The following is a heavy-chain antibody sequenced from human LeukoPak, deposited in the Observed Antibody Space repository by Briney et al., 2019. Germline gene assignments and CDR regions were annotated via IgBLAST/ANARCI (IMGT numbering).Heavy chain of an antibody. J-gene: IGHJ4*02. V-gene: IGHV3-23*01. CDR2: VSDSGGNT. CDR3: AKGSISLCDY. CDR1: GFTFSSYA. Sequence: PGGSLRLSCAASGFTFSSYAMTWVRQAPGKGLEWISSVSDSGGNTYYADSVGGRFTISRDNSRNTLYLQMNSLRAEDTAVYYCAKGSISLCDYWGQGTLVTVSS. D-gene: IGHD3-10*01.